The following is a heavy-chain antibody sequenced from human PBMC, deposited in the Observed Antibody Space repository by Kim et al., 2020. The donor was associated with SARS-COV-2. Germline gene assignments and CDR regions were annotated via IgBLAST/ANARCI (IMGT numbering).Heavy chain of an antibody. CDR2: IYYSGST. Sequence: SETLSLTCTVSGGSVSSGSYYWSWIRQPPGKGLEWIGYIYYSGSTNYNPSLKSRVTISVDTSKNQFSLKLSSVTAADTAVYYCASVDTAMVEFDYWGQGT. D-gene: IGHD5-18*01. J-gene: IGHJ4*02. CDR1: GGSVSSGSYY. CDR3: ASVDTAMVEFDY. V-gene: IGHV4-61*01.